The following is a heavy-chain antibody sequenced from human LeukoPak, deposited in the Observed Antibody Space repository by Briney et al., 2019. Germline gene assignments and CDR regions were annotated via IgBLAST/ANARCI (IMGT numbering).Heavy chain of an antibody. J-gene: IGHJ4*02. CDR1: GGSFSGYY. CDR3: ARGRGSYYVVYFDY. Sequence: PSETLSLTCAVYGGSFSGYYWSWIRQPPGKGLEWIGEINRSGSTNYNPSLKSRVTISVDTSKNQFSLKLSSVTAADTAVYYCARGRGSYYVVYFDYWGQGTLVTVSS. CDR2: INRSGST. D-gene: IGHD1-26*01. V-gene: IGHV4-34*01.